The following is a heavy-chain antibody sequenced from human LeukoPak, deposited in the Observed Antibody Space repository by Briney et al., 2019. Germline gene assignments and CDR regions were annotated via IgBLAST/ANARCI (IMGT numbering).Heavy chain of an antibody. CDR2: ISSTSSYT. CDR1: GFIFSDYY. J-gene: IGHJ4*02. Sequence: VGSLRLSCAASGFIFSDYYMSWIRQAPGKGLEWVSYISSTSSYTAYADSVKGRFTISRDNAKNSLYLQMNSLRAEDTAVYFCAKATNTATGTPTLAIDYWGQGTLVTVSS. CDR3: AKATNTATGTPTLAIDY. D-gene: IGHD6-13*01. V-gene: IGHV3-11*05.